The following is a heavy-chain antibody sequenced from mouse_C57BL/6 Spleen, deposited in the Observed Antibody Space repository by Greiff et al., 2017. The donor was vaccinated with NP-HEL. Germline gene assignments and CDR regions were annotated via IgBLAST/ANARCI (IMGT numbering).Heavy chain of an antibody. CDR1: GYSITSGYY. D-gene: IGHD1-1*01. J-gene: IGHJ2*01. Sequence: VQLQQSGPGLVKPSQSLSLTCSVTGYSITSGYYWNWIRQFPGNKLEWMGYISYDGSNNYNPSLKNRISITRDTSKNQFFLKLNSVTTEDTATYYCARDRGLLNYWGQGTTLTVSS. CDR3: ARDRGLLNY. CDR2: ISYDGSN. V-gene: IGHV3-6*01.